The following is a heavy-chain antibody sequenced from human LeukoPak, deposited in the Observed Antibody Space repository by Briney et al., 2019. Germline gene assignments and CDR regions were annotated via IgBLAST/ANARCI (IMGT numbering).Heavy chain of an antibody. CDR1: GFTFSSYS. Sequence: GGSLRLSCAASGFTFSSYSMNWVRQAPGKGLEWVSSISSSSSYIYYADSVKGRFTISRDNAKNSLYLQMNSLRAEGTAVYYCASPPRYCSSTSCSDAFDIWGQGTMVTVSS. V-gene: IGHV3-21*01. D-gene: IGHD2-2*01. J-gene: IGHJ3*02. CDR2: ISSSSSYI. CDR3: ASPPRYCSSTSCSDAFDI.